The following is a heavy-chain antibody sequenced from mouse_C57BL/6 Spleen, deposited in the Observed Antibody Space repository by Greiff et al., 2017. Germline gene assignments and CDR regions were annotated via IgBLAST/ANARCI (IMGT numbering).Heavy chain of an antibody. V-gene: IGHV5-17*01. CDR2: ISSGSSTI. CDR1: GFTFSDYG. CDR3: AREGADSSGPAWFAY. J-gene: IGHJ3*01. D-gene: IGHD3-2*02. Sequence: EVQGVESGGGLVKPGGSLKLSCAASGFTFSDYGMHWVRQAPEKGLEWVAYISSGSSTIYYADTVKGRFTISRDNAKNTLFLQMTSLRSEDTAMYYCAREGADSSGPAWFAYWGQGTLVTVSA.